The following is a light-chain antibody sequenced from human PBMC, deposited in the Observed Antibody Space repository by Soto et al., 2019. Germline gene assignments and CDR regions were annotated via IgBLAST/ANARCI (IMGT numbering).Light chain of an antibody. Sequence: EIVLTQSPGTLSLSPGERATLSCRASQSVSSSYLAWYQQKPGQAPRLLIYGASSRATGIPDRFSGSGSGTDFTLTISRLEPEDYAVYYCQQYGTSPITFGPGPKAAIK. V-gene: IGKV3-20*01. J-gene: IGKJ3*01. CDR1: QSVSSSY. CDR3: QQYGTSPIT. CDR2: GAS.